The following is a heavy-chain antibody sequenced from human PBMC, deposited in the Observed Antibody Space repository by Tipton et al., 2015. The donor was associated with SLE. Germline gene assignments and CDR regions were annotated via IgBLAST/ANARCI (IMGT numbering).Heavy chain of an antibody. CDR1: GYSFTSYW. V-gene: IGHV3-23*03. CDR2: IYGGGHST. CDR3: ARNAYSSSWYFDY. D-gene: IGHD6-13*01. Sequence: VQLVQSGAEVKKPGESLKISCKVSGYSFTSYWIGWVRQLPGKGLEWVSIIYGGGHSTKYADSVKGRFTISRDNSKNRLYLQMNSLRGEDTAVYYCARNAYSSSWYFDYWGRGTLVTVSS. J-gene: IGHJ4*02.